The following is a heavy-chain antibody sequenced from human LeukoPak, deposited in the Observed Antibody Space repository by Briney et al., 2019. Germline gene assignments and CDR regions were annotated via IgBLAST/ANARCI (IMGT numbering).Heavy chain of an antibody. D-gene: IGHD3-22*01. CDR3: ARVYYDSSDAFDI. CDR2: ISSSGSTI. V-gene: IGHV3-48*03. CDR1: GFTFSSYE. J-gene: IGHJ3*02. Sequence: GGSPRLSCAASGFTFSSYEMNWVRQAPGKGLEWVSYISSSGSTIYYADSVKGRFTISRDNAKNSLYLQMNSLRAEDTAVYYCARVYYDSSDAFDIWGQGTMVTVSS.